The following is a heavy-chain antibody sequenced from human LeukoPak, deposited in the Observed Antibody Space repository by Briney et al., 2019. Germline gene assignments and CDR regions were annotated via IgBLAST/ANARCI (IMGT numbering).Heavy chain of an antibody. D-gene: IGHD2-8*01. Sequence: GGSLRLSCAASGFTFTAYSMNWVRQAPGKGLEWVSCASSSRSYIYYADSVKGRFTISRDNAKNSLYLQMNSLRAEDTAVYYCARDAGYCTNGVCYDYYYYGMDVWGQGTTVTVSS. J-gene: IGHJ6*02. CDR2: ASSSRSYI. CDR3: ARDAGYCTNGVCYDYYYYGMDV. CDR1: GFTFTAYS. V-gene: IGHV3-21*01.